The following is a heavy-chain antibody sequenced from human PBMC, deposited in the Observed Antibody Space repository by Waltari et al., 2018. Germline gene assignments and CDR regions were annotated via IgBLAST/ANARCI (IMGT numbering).Heavy chain of an antibody. Sequence: QVQLQQWGAGLLKPSETLSLTCAVYGESFSGYFWSWIRQPPGKGLGWIGEISHIGGTSSTHALKNRGTLSVDTSKQEFSLKVSSMTAADAAVFYCARGPMLDYGDNSGHYYYGLDVWGQGTTVIVSS. D-gene: IGHD4-17*01. J-gene: IGHJ6*02. CDR3: ARGPMLDYGDNSGHYYYGLDV. CDR1: GESFSGYF. CDR2: ISHIGGT. V-gene: IGHV4-34*04.